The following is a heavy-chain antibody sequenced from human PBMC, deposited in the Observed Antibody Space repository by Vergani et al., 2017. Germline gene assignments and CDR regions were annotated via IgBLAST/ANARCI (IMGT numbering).Heavy chain of an antibody. CDR1: GFTFSSYS. CDR2: ISSSSSYI. D-gene: IGHD2-21*02. V-gene: IGHV3-21*01. CDR3: ARDYDQFAVVTAMDV. J-gene: IGHJ6*02. Sequence: EVQLVESGGGLVKPGGSLRLSCAASGFTFSSYSMNWVRQAPGKGLEWVSSISSSSSYIYYADSVKGRFTISRDNAKNSLYLQMNSLRAEDTAVYYCARDYDQFAVVTAMDVWGQGTTVTVSS.